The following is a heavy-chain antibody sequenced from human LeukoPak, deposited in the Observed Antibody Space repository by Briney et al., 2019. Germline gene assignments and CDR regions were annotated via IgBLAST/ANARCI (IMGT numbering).Heavy chain of an antibody. V-gene: IGHV3-7*01. CDR3: VRDPDALDF. CDR1: GFTFSTYW. J-gene: IGHJ4*02. CDR2: IKEDGTEK. Sequence: GGSLRLSCAASGFTFSTYWMTWVRQAPGKGLEWVAYIKEDGTEKYYVDSVRGRFTISRDNAKNSLYLQMNSLRDEDTAVYYCVRDPDALDFWGQGTPVTVSS.